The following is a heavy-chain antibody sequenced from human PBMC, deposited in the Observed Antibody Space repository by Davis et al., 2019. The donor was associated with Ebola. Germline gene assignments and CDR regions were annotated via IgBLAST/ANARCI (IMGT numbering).Heavy chain of an antibody. Sequence: GGSLRLSCAASGFTLSAYYMSWIRQAPGKRLEWVSSIRSSDTTIYYSDPVKGRFTVSRDNAKNSLYLQMNSLRAEDTAVYYCARDKRSSWYGGMDVWGQGTTVTVSS. CDR2: IRSSDTTI. D-gene: IGHD6-19*01. CDR3: ARDKRSSWYGGMDV. V-gene: IGHV3-11*01. CDR1: GFTLSAYY. J-gene: IGHJ6*02.